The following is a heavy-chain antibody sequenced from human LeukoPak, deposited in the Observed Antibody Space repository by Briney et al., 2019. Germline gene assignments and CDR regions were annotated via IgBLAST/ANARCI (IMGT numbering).Heavy chain of an antibody. CDR3: ARSMPGWSSSSWYLGY. CDR2: IIPILGIA. J-gene: IGHJ4*02. V-gene: IGHV1-69*02. CDR1: GGTFSSYT. Sequence: SVKVSCKASGGTFSSYTISWVRQAPGQGLEWMGRIIPILGIANYAQKFQGRVTTTADKSTSTAYMELSSLRSEDTAVYYCARSMPGWSSSSWYLGYWGQGTLVTVSS. D-gene: IGHD6-13*01.